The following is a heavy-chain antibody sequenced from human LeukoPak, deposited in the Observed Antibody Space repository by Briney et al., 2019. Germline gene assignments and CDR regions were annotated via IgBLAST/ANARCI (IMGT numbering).Heavy chain of an antibody. D-gene: IGHD5-24*01. Sequence: GGSLRLSCAASGFTFSSYWMYWVRQAPGKGLVWVSRINSDGSSTSYADSVKGRFTISRDNSKNTLYLQMNSLRAEDTAVYYCAKDLGDGYASDYWGQGTLVTVSS. V-gene: IGHV3-74*01. CDR2: INSDGSST. CDR1: GFTFSSYW. CDR3: AKDLGDGYASDY. J-gene: IGHJ4*02.